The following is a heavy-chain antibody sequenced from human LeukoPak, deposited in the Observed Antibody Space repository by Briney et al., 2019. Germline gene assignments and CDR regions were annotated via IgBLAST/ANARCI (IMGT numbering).Heavy chain of an antibody. Sequence: ASVKVSCKSSGYTLTNYYMHWVRQAPGQGLEWMGLINPTGSSTNYAQKFRGRVTMTRDTSTSTVYMELSSLRSEDTAVYYCAREESGGYFDYWGQGTLVTVSS. CDR2: INPTGSST. V-gene: IGHV1-46*01. J-gene: IGHJ4*02. CDR3: AREESGGYFDY. CDR1: GYTLTNYY. D-gene: IGHD2-8*02.